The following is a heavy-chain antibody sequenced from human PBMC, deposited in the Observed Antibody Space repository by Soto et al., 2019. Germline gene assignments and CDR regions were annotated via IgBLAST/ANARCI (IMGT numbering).Heavy chain of an antibody. CDR1: GFTFSSYA. D-gene: IGHD2-2*01. V-gene: IGHV3-30-3*01. CDR2: ISYDGSNK. Sequence: GGSLRLSCAASGFTFSSYAMHWVRQAPGKGLEWVAVISYDGSNKYYADSVKGRFTISRDNSKNTLYLQMNSLRAEDAAVYYGARDLMEVDLGYCSSTSCYAFDDWGQGTLVTVSS. CDR3: ARDLMEVDLGYCSSTSCYAFDD. J-gene: IGHJ4*02.